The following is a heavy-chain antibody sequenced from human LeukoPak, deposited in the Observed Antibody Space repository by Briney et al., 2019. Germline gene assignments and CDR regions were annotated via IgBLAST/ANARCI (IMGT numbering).Heavy chain of an antibody. D-gene: IGHD6-13*01. Sequence: GGSLRIFCAASGFTFSSYAMSWVRQAPGKGLEWVSAISGSGGSTYYADSVKGRFTISRDNAKNTLHPQMNSLRAEDTAVYYCARVAAAGNPYYHYYMDVWGKGTTVTVSS. CDR1: GFTFSSYA. J-gene: IGHJ6*03. V-gene: IGHV3-23*01. CDR3: ARVAAAGNPYYHYYMDV. CDR2: ISGSGGST.